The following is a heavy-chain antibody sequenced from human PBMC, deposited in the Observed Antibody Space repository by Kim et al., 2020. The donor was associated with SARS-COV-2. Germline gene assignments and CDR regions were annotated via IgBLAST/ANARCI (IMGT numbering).Heavy chain of an antibody. Sequence: TYSVDSVKGRLSVSRDNSKTTLFLHMTSLRVEDTAIYYCAKSRLRGFAFDIWGQGTMVTVSS. CDR2: T. D-gene: IGHD3-16*01. J-gene: IGHJ3*02. V-gene: IGHV3-23*01. CDR3: AKSRLRGFAFDI.